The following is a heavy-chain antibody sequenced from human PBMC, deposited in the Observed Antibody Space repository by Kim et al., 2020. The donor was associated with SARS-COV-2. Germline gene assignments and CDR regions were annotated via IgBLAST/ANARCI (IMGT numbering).Heavy chain of an antibody. Sequence: SVKVSCKASGGTFSSYAISWVRQAPGQGLEWMGGIIPIFGTANYAQKFQGRVTITADESTSTAYMELSSLRSEDTAVYYCARSPYLRITMIGARGDWGQGGLVTVCS. CDR3: ARSPYLRITMIGARGD. J-gene: IGHJ4*02. V-gene: IGHV1-69*13. CDR2: IIPIFGTA. D-gene: IGHD3-22*01. CDR1: GGTFSSYA.